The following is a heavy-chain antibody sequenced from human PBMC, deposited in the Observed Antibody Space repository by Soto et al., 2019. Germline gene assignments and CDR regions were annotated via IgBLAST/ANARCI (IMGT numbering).Heavy chain of an antibody. J-gene: IGHJ6*02. D-gene: IGHD3-10*01. CDR3: ARDLFRGDYARLYSYSVMAV. V-gene: IGHV3-13*01. CDR2: IGTAGDT. Sequence: GGSLRLSCAASGFTFSSYDMHWVRQATGKGLEWVSAIGTAGDTYYPGSVKGRFTISRENAKNSLYLQMNSLRAEDTAVYYCARDLFRGDYARLYSYSVMAVWGQGPTVPAS. CDR1: GFTFSSYD.